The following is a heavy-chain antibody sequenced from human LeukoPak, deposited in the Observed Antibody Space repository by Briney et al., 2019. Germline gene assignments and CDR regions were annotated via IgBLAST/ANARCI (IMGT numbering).Heavy chain of an antibody. J-gene: IGHJ3*02. CDR2: IIPIFGTA. V-gene: IGHV1-69*13. D-gene: IGHD6-13*01. CDR1: GYTFTSYA. CDR3: ARLTRIAAAGTSAFDI. Sequence: GASVKVSCKASGYTFTSYAMHWVRQAPGQRLEWMGGIIPIFGTANYAQKFQGRVTITADESTSTAYMELSSLRSEDTAVYYCARLTRIAAAGTSAFDIWGQGTMVTVSS.